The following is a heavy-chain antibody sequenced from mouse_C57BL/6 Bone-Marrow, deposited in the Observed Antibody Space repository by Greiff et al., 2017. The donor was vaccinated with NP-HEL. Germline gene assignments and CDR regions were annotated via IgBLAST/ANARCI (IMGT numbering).Heavy chain of an antibody. J-gene: IGHJ2*01. CDR3: ARKRESIYYYGLDY. D-gene: IGHD1-1*01. CDR1: GYTFTSYW. Sequence: QVQLQQPGAELVKPGASVKMSCKASGYTFTSYWITWVKQRPGQGLEWIGDIYPGSGSTNYNEKFKSKATLTVETSSSTAYMQLSSLTSEDSAVYYCARKRESIYYYGLDYWGQGTTLTVSS. V-gene: IGHV1-55*01. CDR2: IYPGSGST.